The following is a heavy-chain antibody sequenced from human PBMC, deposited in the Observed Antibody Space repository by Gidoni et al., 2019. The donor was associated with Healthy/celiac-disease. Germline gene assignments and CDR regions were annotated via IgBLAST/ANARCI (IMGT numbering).Heavy chain of an antibody. CDR3: ARETFFWFDP. J-gene: IGHJ5*02. Sequence: QVQLQESCPGRVRPSETLSRSCPGSCGSISSYYWSWIRQPPGKGLERIGYIYYSGRTNYYPSLKSRVTKSVDTSKNPFSLKLSSVTAADTAVYYCARETFFWFDPWGQGTLVTVSS. D-gene: IGHD3-16*01. CDR1: CGSISSYY. V-gene: IGHV4-59*01. CDR2: IYYSGRT.